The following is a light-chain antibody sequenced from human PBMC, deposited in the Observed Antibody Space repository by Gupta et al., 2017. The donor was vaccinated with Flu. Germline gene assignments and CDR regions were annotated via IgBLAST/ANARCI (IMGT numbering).Light chain of an antibody. V-gene: IGLV3-21*02. CDR1: DIGSKS. CDR2: DDS. Sequence: TCGGNDIGSKSVHWYQQKPGQAPVLVVYDDSDRPSGIPERFSGSNSGNTATLTIRRVEAGDEADYYCQVYDSSSDHRVFGTGTKVTVL. J-gene: IGLJ1*01. CDR3: QVYDSSSDHRV.